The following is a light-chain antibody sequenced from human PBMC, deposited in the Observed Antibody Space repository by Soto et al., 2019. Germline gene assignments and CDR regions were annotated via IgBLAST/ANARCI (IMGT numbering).Light chain of an antibody. CDR3: QQYNSYPLT. CDR2: AAS. CDR1: QSISSY. Sequence: IQLTHSPSSLSASVGDRVTITCRASQSISSYLNWYQQKPGKAPKLLIYAASSLQSGVPSRFSGSGSGTEFTLTISSLQPDDFATYYCQQYNSYPLTFGGGTKVDI. J-gene: IGKJ4*01. V-gene: IGKV1-39*01.